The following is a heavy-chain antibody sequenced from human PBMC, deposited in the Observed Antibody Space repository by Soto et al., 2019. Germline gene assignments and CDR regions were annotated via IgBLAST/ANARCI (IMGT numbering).Heavy chain of an antibody. V-gene: IGHV4-34*01. CDR3: ARGPPLRRITMVRGRAAGYFDY. CDR2: INHSGST. D-gene: IGHD3-10*01. J-gene: IGHJ4*02. Sequence: PSETLSLTCAVYGGSFSGYYWSWIRQPPGKGLEWIGEINHSGSTNYNPSLKSRVTISVDTSKNQFSLKLSSVTAADTAVYYCARGPPLRRITMVRGRAAGYFDYWGQGTLVTVSS. CDR1: GGSFSGYY.